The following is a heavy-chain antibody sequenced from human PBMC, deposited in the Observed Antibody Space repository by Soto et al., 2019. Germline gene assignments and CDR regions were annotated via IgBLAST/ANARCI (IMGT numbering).Heavy chain of an antibody. J-gene: IGHJ6*02. CDR3: ARSVAQLVLKWGAVNYYYGMDV. CDR2: ISSSSYI. V-gene: IGHV3-21*01. CDR1: GFTFSSYS. D-gene: IGHD6-6*01. Sequence: VGSLRLSCAASGFTFSSYSMNWVRQAPGKGLEWVSSISSSSYIYYADSVKGRFTISRDNAKNSLYLQMNSLRAEDTAVYYCARSVAQLVLKWGAVNYYYGMDVWGQGTTVTVSS.